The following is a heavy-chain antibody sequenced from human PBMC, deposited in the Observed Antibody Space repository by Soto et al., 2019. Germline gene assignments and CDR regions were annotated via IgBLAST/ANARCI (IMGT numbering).Heavy chain of an antibody. D-gene: IGHD4-17*01. CDR3: ASSPYGANSYFGH. CDR1: GGSISGHY. CDR2: IYNTWGA. Sequence: QVQLQESGPGLVKPSETLSLSCPVSGGSISGHYWTWIRQPPGKGLEWIGYIYNTWGAIYNSSLQLRVTMSVDTSTNQISLKLSSVTAADTAVYYCASSPYGANSYFGHWGQGTLVTVSS. V-gene: IGHV4-59*11. J-gene: IGHJ4*02.